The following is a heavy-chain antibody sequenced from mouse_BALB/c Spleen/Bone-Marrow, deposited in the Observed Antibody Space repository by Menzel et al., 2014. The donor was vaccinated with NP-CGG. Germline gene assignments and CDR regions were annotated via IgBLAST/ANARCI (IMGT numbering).Heavy chain of an antibody. V-gene: IGHV1-4*01. D-gene: IGHD2-1*01. J-gene: IGHJ3*01. Sequence: QVQLQQSGAELARPGASVKMSCKASGYTFTSYTMHWVKQRPGQGLEWIGYINPSSGYTNYNQKFKDEATLTADKSSSTAYMQLSSLTSEDSAVYYCAAGYYGNSGWFAYWGQGTLVTVSA. CDR2: INPSSGYT. CDR3: AAGYYGNSGWFAY. CDR1: GYTFTSYT.